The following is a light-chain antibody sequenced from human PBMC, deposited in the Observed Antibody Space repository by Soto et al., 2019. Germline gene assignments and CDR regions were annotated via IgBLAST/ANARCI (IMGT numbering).Light chain of an antibody. CDR2: AAS. Sequence: IQLTQSPSSLSASVGDRVTITCRASRAINTYLAWYQQKPGKAPKLLIYAASTLQSGVPSRFSGSGFGTDFTLSISSLQAEDFATYYCQQLNGYPLTFGGGTRVEIK. V-gene: IGKV1-9*01. J-gene: IGKJ4*02. CDR1: RAINTY. CDR3: QQLNGYPLT.